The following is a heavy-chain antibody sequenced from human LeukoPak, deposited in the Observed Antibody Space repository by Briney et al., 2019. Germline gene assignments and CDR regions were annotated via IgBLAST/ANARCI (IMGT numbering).Heavy chain of an antibody. CDR2: INHSGST. Sequence: SETLSLTCSVSGGSISSYYWSWIRQPPGKGLEWIGEINHSGSTNYNPSLKSRVTISVDTSKNQFSLKLSSVTAADTAVYYCARGGGSSSWSFDHWGQGTLVTVSS. CDR1: GGSISSYY. J-gene: IGHJ4*02. D-gene: IGHD6-13*01. V-gene: IGHV4-34*01. CDR3: ARGGGSSSWSFDH.